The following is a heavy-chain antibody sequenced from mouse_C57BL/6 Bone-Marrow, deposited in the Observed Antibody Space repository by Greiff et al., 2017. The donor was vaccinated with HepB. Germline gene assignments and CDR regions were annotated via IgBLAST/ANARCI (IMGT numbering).Heavy chain of an antibody. J-gene: IGHJ2*01. D-gene: IGHD1-1*01. CDR1: GFTFSSYG. CDR3: ARQVLPYFAY. Sequence: EVMLVESGGDLVKPGGSLKLSCAASGFTFSSYGMSWVRQTPDKRLEWVATISSGGSYTYYPDSVKGRFTISRDNAKNTLYLQMSSLKSEDTAMYYCARQVLPYFAYWGQGTTLPVSS. V-gene: IGHV5-6*01. CDR2: ISSGGSYT.